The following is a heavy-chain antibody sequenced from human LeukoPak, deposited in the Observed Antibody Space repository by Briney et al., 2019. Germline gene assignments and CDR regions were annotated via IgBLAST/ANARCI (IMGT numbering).Heavy chain of an antibody. J-gene: IGHJ4*02. Sequence: SETLSLTCTVSGYSINSNYYWGWIRQPPGKGLEWIGSIYHSGSTYYSPSLKSRVTISVDTSKNQFSLKLSSVTAADTAVYYCASFYGSGFSLDYWGQGTLVTVSS. CDR3: ASFYGSGFSLDY. D-gene: IGHD3-10*01. V-gene: IGHV4-38-2*02. CDR2: IYHSGST. CDR1: GYSINSNYY.